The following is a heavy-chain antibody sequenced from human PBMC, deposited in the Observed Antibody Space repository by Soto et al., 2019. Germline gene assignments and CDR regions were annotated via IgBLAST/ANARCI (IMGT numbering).Heavy chain of an antibody. D-gene: IGHD4-17*01. J-gene: IGHJ4*02. CDR2: IYYSGST. CDR1: GGSISSYY. Sequence: SETLSLTCTVSGGSISSYYWSWIRQPPGKGLEWIGYIYYSGSTNYNPSLKSRVTISVDTSKNQFSLKLSSVTAADTAVYYCARVGGDYGDYGVGYFDYWGQGTLVTVS. V-gene: IGHV4-59*01. CDR3: ARVGGDYGDYGVGYFDY.